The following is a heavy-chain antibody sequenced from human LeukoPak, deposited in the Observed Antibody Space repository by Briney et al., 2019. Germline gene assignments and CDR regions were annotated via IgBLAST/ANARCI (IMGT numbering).Heavy chain of an antibody. CDR2: IKQDGSEK. Sequence: GGSLRLSCAASGFTFSSYWMSWVRQAPGKGLEWVANIKQDGSEKYYVDSVKGRFTISRDNSKNTLYLQMKSLRAEDTAIYYCAKYTDQWGQGTLVTVSS. V-gene: IGHV3-7*03. CDR1: GFTFSSYW. CDR3: AKYTDQ. D-gene: IGHD6-6*01. J-gene: IGHJ5*02.